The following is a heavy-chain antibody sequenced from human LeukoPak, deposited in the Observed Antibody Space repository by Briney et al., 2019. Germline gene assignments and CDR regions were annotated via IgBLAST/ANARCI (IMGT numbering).Heavy chain of an antibody. Sequence: SVKVSCKASGLTFSSYAVTWVRQAPGQGLEWIGGNIPIFNTSVYAQKFQGRVTITTDESTTTGYMELSSLTSDDTAVYYCARDEEAGGLDVWGQGTMVTVSS. CDR2: NIPIFNTS. J-gene: IGHJ6*02. CDR3: ARDEEAGGLDV. D-gene: IGHD3-10*01. CDR1: GLTFSSYA. V-gene: IGHV1-69*05.